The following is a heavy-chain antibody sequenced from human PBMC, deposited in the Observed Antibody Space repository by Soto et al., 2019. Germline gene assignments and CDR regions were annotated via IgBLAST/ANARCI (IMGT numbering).Heavy chain of an antibody. J-gene: IGHJ4*02. CDR1: GGSISSSSYY. V-gene: IGHV4-39*01. CDR3: ARRYGGTENLQFDY. CDR2: IYYSGST. Sequence: SETLSLTCTVSGGSISSSSYYWGWIRQPPGKGLEWIGSIYYSGSTYYNPSLKSRVTISVDTSKNQFSLKLSSVTAADTAVYYCARRYGGTENLQFDYWGQGTLVTVSS. D-gene: IGHD3-10*01.